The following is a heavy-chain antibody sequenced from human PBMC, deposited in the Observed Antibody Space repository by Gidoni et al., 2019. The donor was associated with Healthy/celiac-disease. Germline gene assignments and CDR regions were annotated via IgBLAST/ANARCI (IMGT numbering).Heavy chain of an antibody. CDR2: ISSSSSTI. CDR1: GFTFISYS. J-gene: IGHJ4*02. Sequence: EVQLVESGVGLVQPGGSLRLSCAASGFTFISYSMHWVRQAPGKGLEWVSYISSSSSTIYYADSVKGRFTISRDNAKNSLYLQMNSLRDEDTAVYYCARAQNPDFDYWGQGTLVTVSS. V-gene: IGHV3-48*02. CDR3: ARAQNPDFDY.